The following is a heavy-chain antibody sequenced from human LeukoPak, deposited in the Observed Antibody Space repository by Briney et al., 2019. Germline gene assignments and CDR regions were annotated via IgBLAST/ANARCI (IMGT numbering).Heavy chain of an antibody. CDR2: INWNSGSI. CDR1: GFTFDDYA. D-gene: IGHD3-22*01. J-gene: IGHJ3*02. Sequence: GGSLRLSCAASGFTFDDYAMHWVQQAPGKGLEWVSGINWNSGSIGYADSVKGRFAISRDNAKNSLYLQMNSLRAEDTALYYCAKDTGYYYDSSGYWPIWGQGTMVTVSS. V-gene: IGHV3-9*01. CDR3: AKDTGYYYDSSGYWPI.